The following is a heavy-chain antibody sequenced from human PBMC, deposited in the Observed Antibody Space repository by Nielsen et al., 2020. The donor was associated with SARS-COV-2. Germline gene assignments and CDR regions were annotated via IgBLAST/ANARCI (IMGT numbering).Heavy chain of an antibody. D-gene: IGHD5-12*01. Sequence: GGSLRLSCAASGFTFNDYYMNWIRQAPGKGLEWISYISSSGSTIYYADSVKGRFTISRDNTKMYLQMNSLRVEDTAVYFCARGRGYSYGVYFDYWGQGTRVTVSP. CDR3: ARGRGYSYGVYFDY. J-gene: IGHJ4*02. CDR1: GFTFNDYY. V-gene: IGHV3-11*01. CDR2: ISSSGSTI.